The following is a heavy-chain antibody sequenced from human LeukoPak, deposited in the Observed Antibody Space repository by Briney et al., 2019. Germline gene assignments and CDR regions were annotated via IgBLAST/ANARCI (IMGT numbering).Heavy chain of an antibody. V-gene: IGHV4-30-2*01. Sequence: IPSETLSLTCAVSGGSISSGGYSWSWIRQPPGKGLEWIGYIYHSGSTYYNPSLKSRVTISVDRSKNQFSLKLSSVTAADTAVYYCARDQIAAAGKGLDYWGQGTLVTVSS. D-gene: IGHD6-13*01. J-gene: IGHJ4*02. CDR3: ARDQIAAAGKGLDY. CDR1: GGSISSGGYS. CDR2: IYHSGST.